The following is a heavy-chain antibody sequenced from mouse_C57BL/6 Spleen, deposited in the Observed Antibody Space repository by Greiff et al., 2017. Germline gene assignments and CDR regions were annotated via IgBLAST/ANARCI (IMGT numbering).Heavy chain of an antibody. CDR3: ARSDYGSSSRY. Sequence: QVQLQQPGAELVRPGSSVKLSCKASGYTFTSYWMHWVKQRPIQGLEWIGNIDPSDSETHYNQKFKDKATLTVDKSSSTAYMQLSSLTSEYSAVYYYARSDYGSSSRYWGQGTTLTVSS. CDR1: GYTFTSYW. CDR2: IDPSDSET. D-gene: IGHD1-1*01. J-gene: IGHJ2*01. V-gene: IGHV1-52*01.